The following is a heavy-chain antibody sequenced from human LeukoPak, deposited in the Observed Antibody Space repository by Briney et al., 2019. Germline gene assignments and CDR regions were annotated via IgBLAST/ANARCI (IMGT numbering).Heavy chain of an antibody. CDR2: INLNSGGT. J-gene: IGHJ4*02. CDR1: GYTFIGYY. V-gene: IGHV1-2*02. D-gene: IGHD6-13*01. Sequence: GASVKVSCKASGYTFIGYYMHWVRQAPGQGLEWVGWINLNSGGTKYAQKFQGRVTMTRDTSITTAYMELSRLRSDDTAVYYCARDSAAAGGLSFDYWGQGTLATVSS. CDR3: ARDSAAAGGLSFDY.